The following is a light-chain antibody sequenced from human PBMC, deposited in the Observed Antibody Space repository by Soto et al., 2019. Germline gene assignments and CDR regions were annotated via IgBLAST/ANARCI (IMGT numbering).Light chain of an antibody. J-gene: IGLJ1*01. CDR1: SSDVGGYDY. CDR2: DVS. CDR3: SSYTSSSTYV. Sequence: QSALTQPASVSGSPGQSIAISCTGTSSDVGGYDYVSWYQQHPGKAPTLMIYDVSNRPSGVSNRFSGSKSDNTASLTISGLQAEDEADYYCSSYTSSSTYVFGTGTKVTVL. V-gene: IGLV2-14*01.